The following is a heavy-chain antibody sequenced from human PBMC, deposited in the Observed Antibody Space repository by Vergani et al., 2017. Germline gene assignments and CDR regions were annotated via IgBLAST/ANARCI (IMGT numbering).Heavy chain of an antibody. CDR1: GYTFTGYY. CDR3: AGGRDCSSTSPCGMDV. D-gene: IGHD2-2*01. Sequence: QVQLVQSGAEVKKPGASVKVSCKASGYTFTGYYMHWVRQAPGQGLEWMGWINPNSGGTNYAQKFQGRVTITADKSTSTAYMELSSLRSEDTAVYYCAGGRDCSSTSPCGMDVWGQGTTVTVSS. CDR2: INPNSGGT. V-gene: IGHV1-2*02. J-gene: IGHJ6*02.